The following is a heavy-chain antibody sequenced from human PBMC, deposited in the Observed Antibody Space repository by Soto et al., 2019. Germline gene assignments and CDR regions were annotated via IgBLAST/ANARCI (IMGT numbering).Heavy chain of an antibody. V-gene: IGHV1-2*02. CDR2: IDPNSGDT. Sequence: GASVKVSCKASGYTFTDYYTHWVRQARGQGLEWMGWIDPNSGDTNYAQTFQGRVTMTRDTYISSAYMELSRLRSDDTAVYYCARPRGSLPWYYYPLDVWGQGTTVTVSS. J-gene: IGHJ6*03. D-gene: IGHD2-15*01. CDR1: GYTFTDYY. CDR3: ARPRGSLPWYYYPLDV.